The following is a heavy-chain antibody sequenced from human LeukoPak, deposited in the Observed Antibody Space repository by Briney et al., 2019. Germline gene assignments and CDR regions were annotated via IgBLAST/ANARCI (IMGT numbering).Heavy chain of an antibody. CDR3: ARVGIAAADAFDI. J-gene: IGHJ3*02. Sequence: SETLSLTCTVSGGSINNYYWSWIRQPPGKGLEWIGYIYYSGSTNYNPSLKSRVTISVDTSKNQFSLKLSSVTAADTAVYYCARVGIAAADAFDIWGQGTMVTVSS. CDR2: IYYSGST. V-gene: IGHV4-59*01. CDR1: GGSINNYY. D-gene: IGHD6-13*01.